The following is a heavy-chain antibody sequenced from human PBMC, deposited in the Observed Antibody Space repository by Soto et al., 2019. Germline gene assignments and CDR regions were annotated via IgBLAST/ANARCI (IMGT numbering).Heavy chain of an antibody. D-gene: IGHD2-2*01. CDR3: AGGYCSSTSCYFMDV. Sequence: QVQLVQSGAEVKKPGASVKVSCKASGYTFTSYDINWVRQATGQGLEWMGWMNPNSGNTGYAQKFQGRVTMTRNTSISTAYMELCSLRSEDTAVYYCAGGYCSSTSCYFMDVWGKGTTVTVSS. V-gene: IGHV1-8*01. CDR2: MNPNSGNT. CDR1: GYTFTSYD. J-gene: IGHJ6*04.